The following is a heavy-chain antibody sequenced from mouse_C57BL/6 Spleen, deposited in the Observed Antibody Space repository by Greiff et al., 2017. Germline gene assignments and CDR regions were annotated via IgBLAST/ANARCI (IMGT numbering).Heavy chain of an antibody. CDR2: IWTGGGK. V-gene: IGHV2-9-1*01. Sequence: QVQLQQSGPGLVAPSQCLSITCTVSGFSLTSYAISWVRQPPGKGLEWLGVIWTGGGKNYNSALQSRLSISKNNSKSQVFLKMNSLQTDDTARYYCARNRGNYVYFDYWGQSPTLTVST. D-gene: IGHD2-1*01. CDR3: ARNRGNYVYFDY. CDR1: GFSLTSYA. J-gene: IGHJ2*01.